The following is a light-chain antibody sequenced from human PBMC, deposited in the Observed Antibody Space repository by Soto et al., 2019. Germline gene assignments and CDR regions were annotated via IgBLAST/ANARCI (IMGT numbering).Light chain of an antibody. CDR3: SSYTSSSTRV. CDR2: EVT. CDR1: SSDVGGYNY. J-gene: IGLJ1*01. Sequence: QSVLAQPASVSGSPGQSSTISCTVASSDVGGYNYVSWYQQHPGKAPKLMIYEVTNRPSGVSNRFSGSKSGNTASLTISGLQAEDEADYYCSSYTSSSTRVFGSGTKV. V-gene: IGLV2-14*01.